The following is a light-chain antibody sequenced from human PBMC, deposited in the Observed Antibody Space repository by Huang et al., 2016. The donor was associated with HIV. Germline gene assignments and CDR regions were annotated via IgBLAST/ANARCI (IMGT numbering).Light chain of an antibody. CDR1: QRVGNS. CDR2: AA. V-gene: IGKV1-39*01. J-gene: IGKJ1*01. CDR3: QQSYISPWT. Sequence: DIQMTQSPSSLSASVGDRVTIPCRTSQRVGNSLNWYQQKPCKAPELLSYAAGLQAWVSPRCSGSGSGTDFTLIISSRQPEDFATYYCQQSYISPWTFGQGTKVDLK.